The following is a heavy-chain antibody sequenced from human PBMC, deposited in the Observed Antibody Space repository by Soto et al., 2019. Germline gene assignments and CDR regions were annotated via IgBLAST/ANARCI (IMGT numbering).Heavy chain of an antibody. J-gene: IGHJ6*02. CDR3: VRLDCSGTSCYFYGLDV. CDR2: ISSGSSDK. V-gene: IGHV3-21*06. Sequence: PGGSLRLPCAASGFTFTSSTMKWVRQAPGKGLEWVSSISSGSSDKYYADSVRGRFTISRDDAKNSVYLQMKGLRAEDSAVYYCVRLDCSGTSCYFYGLDVWGQGTTVTVSS. D-gene: IGHD2-2*01. CDR1: GFTFTSST.